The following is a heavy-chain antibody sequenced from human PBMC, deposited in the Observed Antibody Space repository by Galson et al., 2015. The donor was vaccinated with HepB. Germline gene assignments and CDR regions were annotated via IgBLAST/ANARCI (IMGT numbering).Heavy chain of an antibody. CDR3: ARAETTGWYFDL. J-gene: IGHJ2*01. CDR2: IYYSGST. Sequence: TLSLTCTVSGGSISSGGYYWGWIRQPPGKGLEWIGYIYYSGSTYYNPSLKSRVTISVDTSKNQFPLKLSSVTAADTAVYYCARAETTGWYFDLWGRGTLVTVSS. CDR1: GGSISSGGYY. V-gene: IGHV4-30-4*01. D-gene: IGHD4-17*01.